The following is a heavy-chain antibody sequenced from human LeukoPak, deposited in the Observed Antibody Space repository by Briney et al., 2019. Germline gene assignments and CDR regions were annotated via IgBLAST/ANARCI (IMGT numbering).Heavy chain of an antibody. V-gene: IGHV4-34*01. Sequence: SETLSLTCAVYGGSFSGYYWSWIRQPPGKGLEWIGEINHSGSTNYNPSLKSRVTISVDTSKNQFSLKLSSVTAADTAVYYCARALRVISYDILTDYYYYGMDVWGQGTTVIVSS. J-gene: IGHJ6*02. D-gene: IGHD3-9*01. CDR3: ARALRVISYDILTDYYYYGMDV. CDR1: GGSFSGYY. CDR2: INHSGST.